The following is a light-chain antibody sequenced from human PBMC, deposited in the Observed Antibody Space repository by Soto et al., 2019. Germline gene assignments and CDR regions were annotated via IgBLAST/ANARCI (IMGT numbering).Light chain of an antibody. J-gene: IGKJ1*01. V-gene: IGKV3-15*01. Sequence: EIVMTQSPATLSVSPGERATLSCRASQSVSSSLAWYQQKPGQAPRLLIFGASTRATGIPARFSGSGSGTEFTLTISSLQSEDVATYYCQKYNSAPWTFGQGTKVDIK. CDR2: GAS. CDR1: QSVSSS. CDR3: QKYNSAPWT.